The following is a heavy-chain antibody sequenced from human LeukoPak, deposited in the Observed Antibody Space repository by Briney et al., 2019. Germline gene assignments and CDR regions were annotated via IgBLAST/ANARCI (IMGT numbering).Heavy chain of an antibody. CDR2: AIPFLGTA. V-gene: IGHV1-69*06. CDR3: AILGTVPY. D-gene: IGHD1-26*01. CDR1: GVTFKSYV. Sequence: SVKVPCNPSGVTFKSYVISWVRQTPGNGLEYMGGAIPFLGTANYAQKFQDRITITAEKSTTTTYMELRSLRSDDTAIHYCAILGTVPYWGQGTQITVSS. J-gene: IGHJ4*02.